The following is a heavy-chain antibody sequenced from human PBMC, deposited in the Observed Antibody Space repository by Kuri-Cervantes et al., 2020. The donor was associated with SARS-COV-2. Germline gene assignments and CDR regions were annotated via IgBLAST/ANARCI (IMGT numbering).Heavy chain of an antibody. D-gene: IGHD2-15*01. CDR3: ARDPGGDLLLQYYYGMDV. J-gene: IGHJ6*02. CDR1: GFTFSSYG. V-gene: IGHV3-33*01. CDR2: IWYDGSNK. Sequence: GESLKISCAASGFTFSSYGMHWVRQAPGKGLEWVAVIWYDGSNKYYADSVKGRSTISRDNSKNTLYLQMNSLRAEDTAVYYCARDPGGDLLLQYYYGMDVWGQGTTVTVSS.